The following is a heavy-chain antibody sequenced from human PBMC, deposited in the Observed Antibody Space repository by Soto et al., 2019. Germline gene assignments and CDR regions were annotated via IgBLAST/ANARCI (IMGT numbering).Heavy chain of an antibody. V-gene: IGHV3-23*01. CDR1: GFTFISCA. D-gene: IGHD6-13*01. CDR3: AKGSPPDFLEDIDS. Sequence: GWSLRLSCASSGFTFISCAMNWVRQAPGKGLEWVSGITGSGGRTHYADSVKGRFTISRDNSKNTLYLQVNSPTVEDTAVYYCAKGSPPDFLEDIDSWGQGTLVTVSS. J-gene: IGHJ4*02. CDR2: ITGSGGRT.